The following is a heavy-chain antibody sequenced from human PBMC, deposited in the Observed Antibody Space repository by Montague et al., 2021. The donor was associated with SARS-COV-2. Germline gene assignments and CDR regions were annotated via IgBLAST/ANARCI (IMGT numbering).Heavy chain of an antibody. CDR3: ATNKYCTLHDCLHGRHYFDH. CDR1: GFTFSSYG. Sequence: SLRLSCAASGFTFSSYGIHWVRQAPGKGLEWVAVISYDRSNKHYADSVKGRFTISRDNSKNTLYLQMNSLRAEDTAVYYCATNKYCTLHDCLHGRHYFDHWGQGTLVTVSS. CDR2: ISYDRSNK. V-gene: IGHV3-30*03. D-gene: IGHD2-8*01. J-gene: IGHJ4*02.